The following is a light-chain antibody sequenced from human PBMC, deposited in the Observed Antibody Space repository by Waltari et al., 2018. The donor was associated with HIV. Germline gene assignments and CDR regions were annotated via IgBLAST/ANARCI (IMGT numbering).Light chain of an antibody. CDR1: QDIRNF. V-gene: IGKV1-16*02. J-gene: IGKJ3*01. Sequence: DIQMTQSPSSLSASVGGRVTITCRASQDIRNFLAWFQQKPGKAPQSLIYAASSLQSGVPSNFSGSGSGTDFTLTISSLQPEDFATYYCQQYNSYPFTFGPATKVDIK. CDR3: QQYNSYPFT. CDR2: AAS.